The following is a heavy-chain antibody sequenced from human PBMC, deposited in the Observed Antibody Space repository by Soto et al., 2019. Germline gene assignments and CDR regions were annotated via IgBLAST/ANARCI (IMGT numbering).Heavy chain of an antibody. D-gene: IGHD6-19*01. CDR2: INPNSGGT. V-gene: IGHV1-2*04. CDR3: ARASGYSSGWHKGDYYSGMDV. Sequence: GASVKVSCKASGYTLTGYYMHWVRQAPGQGLEWMGWINPNSGGTNYAQKFQGWVTMTRDTSISTAYMELSRLRSDDTAVYYCARASGYSSGWHKGDYYSGMDVWGQGTTVTVSS. CDR1: GYTLTGYY. J-gene: IGHJ6*02.